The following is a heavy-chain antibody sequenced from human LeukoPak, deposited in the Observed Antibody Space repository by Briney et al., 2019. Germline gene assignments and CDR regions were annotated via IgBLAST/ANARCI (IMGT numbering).Heavy chain of an antibody. CDR3: ARIEGGGASSSD. D-gene: IGHD3-16*01. J-gene: IGHJ4*02. V-gene: IGHV1-2*02. Sequence: GASVKVSCKGSGYTFTAYYIHWVRQAPGQGLEWVGYINTNSGGTVYAQKFQGRVTMTRDTSINTAYMELRGLTSDDTALYYCARIEGGGASSSDWGRGTLVTVSS. CDR2: INTNSGGT. CDR1: GYTFTAYY.